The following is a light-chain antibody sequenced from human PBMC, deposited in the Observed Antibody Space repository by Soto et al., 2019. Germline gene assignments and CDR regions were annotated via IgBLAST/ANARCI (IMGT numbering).Light chain of an antibody. CDR3: QKYNSAPLT. CDR2: AAS. J-gene: IGKJ2*01. CDR1: QGISNF. V-gene: IGKV1-27*01. Sequence: DIQMTQSPSSLSASVGDRVTITCRASQGISNFLAWYQQKPGKVPKLLIYAASTCKSGIPSRFSGSGSGTDFTLTISSLQPADVATYYCQKYNSAPLTFGQGTKVEVK.